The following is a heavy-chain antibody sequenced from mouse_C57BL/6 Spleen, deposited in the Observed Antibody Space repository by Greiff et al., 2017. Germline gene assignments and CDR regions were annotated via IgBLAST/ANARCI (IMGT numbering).Heavy chain of an antibody. D-gene: IGHD2-1*01. J-gene: IGHJ4*01. CDR3: AKGYYGNYEDYAMDY. V-gene: IGHV2-5*01. Sequence: QVKLQQSGPGLVQPSQSLSITCTVSGFSLTSYGVHWVRQSPGKGLEWLGVIWRGGSTDYNAAFMSRLSITKDNSKSQVFFKMNSLQADDTAIYYCAKGYYGNYEDYAMDYWGQGTSVTVSS. CDR1: GFSLTSYG. CDR2: IWRGGST.